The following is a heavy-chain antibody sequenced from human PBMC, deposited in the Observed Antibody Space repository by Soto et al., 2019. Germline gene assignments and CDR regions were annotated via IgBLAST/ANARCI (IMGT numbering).Heavy chain of an antibody. V-gene: IGHV3-23*01. CDR3: ARDVGLDSDDFFAY. D-gene: IGHD3-9*01. J-gene: IGHJ4*02. CDR1: GFTFTSYG. CDR2: IRGDGGQT. Sequence: RLSCTASGFTFTSYGMGWVRQAPGKGLQWVSTIRGDGGQTHYTDSVKGRFSISRDNSKNTVYLQMDSLRAEDTAMYFCARDVGLDSDDFFAYWGQGTQVTVYS.